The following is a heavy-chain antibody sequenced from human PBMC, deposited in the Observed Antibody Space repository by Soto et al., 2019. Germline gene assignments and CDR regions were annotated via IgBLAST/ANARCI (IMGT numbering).Heavy chain of an antibody. CDR2: ISSDGSSS. V-gene: IGHV3-74*01. D-gene: IGHD3-3*01. CDR3: ARASGHVDY. CDR1: GFSFSTYW. J-gene: IGHJ4*02. Sequence: GGSLRLSCAASGFSFSTYWMHWVRQAPGKGLVWVSRISSDGSSSTYAESVKGRFTISRDNAKNTLYLQMNSLRVEDTAMYYCARASGHVDYWGQGALVTVSS.